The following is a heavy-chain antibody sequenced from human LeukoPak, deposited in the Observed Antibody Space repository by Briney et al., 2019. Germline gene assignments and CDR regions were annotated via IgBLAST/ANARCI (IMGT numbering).Heavy chain of an antibody. J-gene: IGHJ4*02. D-gene: IGHD2-2*01. V-gene: IGHV1-69*01. Sequence: GASVKVSCKASGGTFSSYAISWVRQAPGQGLEWMGGIIPIFGTANYAQKFQGRVTITADESTSTAYMELSSLRSEDTAVYYCASPAYCSSTSCYQDYFDYWGQGTLVTVSS. CDR1: GGTFSSYA. CDR3: ASPAYCSSTSCYQDYFDY. CDR2: IIPIFGTA.